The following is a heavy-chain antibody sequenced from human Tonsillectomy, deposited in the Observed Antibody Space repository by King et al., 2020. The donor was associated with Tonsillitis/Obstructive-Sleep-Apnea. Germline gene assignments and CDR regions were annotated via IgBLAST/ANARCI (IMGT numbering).Heavy chain of an antibody. Sequence: QLQESGPGLVKPSETLSLTCTVSGGSIRSSKKFWGWIRQPPGKGLEWIGTIYYSGRTYYSPSLKSRVTKSVDTSKNQFSLKLSSVTAADTAVYYCARQVRMAVPGPLPYYYGMDVWGQGTTVTVSS. CDR3: ARQVRMAVPGPLPYYYGMDV. V-gene: IGHV4-39*01. D-gene: IGHD6-19*01. CDR1: GGSIRSSKKF. CDR2: IYYSGRT. J-gene: IGHJ6*02.